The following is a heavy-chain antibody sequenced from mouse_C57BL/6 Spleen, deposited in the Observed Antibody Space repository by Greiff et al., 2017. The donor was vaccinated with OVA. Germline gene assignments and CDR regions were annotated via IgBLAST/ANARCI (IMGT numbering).Heavy chain of an antibody. CDR3: ARFFTTVVAPFDD. V-gene: IGHV1-55*01. J-gene: IGHJ2*01. Sequence: QVQLQQPGAELVKPGASVKMSCKASGYTFTSYWITWVKQRPGQGLEWIGDIYPGSGSTNYNEKFKSKATLTVDTSSSTAYMQLSSLTSEDSAVYYCARFFTTVVAPFDDWGKGTTLTVSS. D-gene: IGHD1-1*01. CDR2: IYPGSGST. CDR1: GYTFTSYW.